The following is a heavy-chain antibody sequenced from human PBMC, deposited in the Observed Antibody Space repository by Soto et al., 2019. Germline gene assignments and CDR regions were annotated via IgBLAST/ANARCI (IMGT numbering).Heavy chain of an antibody. D-gene: IGHD3-10*01. J-gene: IGHJ4*02. CDR2: ITAGGTT. V-gene: IGHV3-23*01. CDR1: GFTFSNYA. Sequence: EVKLLESGGGLVQPGGSLRLSCAASGFTFSNYAMSWVRLAPGKGLEWVSHITAGGTTYYADSVKGRFAISRDSSRNTLYLQMNSLRAEDTALYYCARGSKDSYPGSRVFDLWGRGTLVTVSS. CDR3: ARGSKDSYPGSRVFDL.